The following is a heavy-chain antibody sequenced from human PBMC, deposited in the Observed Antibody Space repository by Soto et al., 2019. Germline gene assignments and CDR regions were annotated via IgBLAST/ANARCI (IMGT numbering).Heavy chain of an antibody. CDR3: ASGIAVAVAAFDI. V-gene: IGHV4-39*01. Sequence: SETLSLTCTVSGGSIGSSSYYWGWLRQPPGKGLEWIGSIYYSGSTYYNPSLKSRVTISVDTSKNQFSLKLSSVTAADTAVYYCASGIAVAVAAFDIWGQGTMVTVSS. CDR2: IYYSGST. J-gene: IGHJ3*02. D-gene: IGHD6-19*01. CDR1: GGSIGSSSYY.